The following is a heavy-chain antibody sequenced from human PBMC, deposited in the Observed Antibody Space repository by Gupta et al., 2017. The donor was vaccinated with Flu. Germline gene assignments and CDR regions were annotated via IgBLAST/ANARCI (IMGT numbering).Heavy chain of an antibody. V-gene: IGHV3-23*01. Sequence: FTSHTMNWVRQAPGKGLEWVSAVNSGGGTYYADSVKGRFTISRDNSKNTLYLQLNSLRAEDTALYYCAREWQPGIRRELDYWGQGTLVTVSS. CDR2: VNSGGGT. CDR3: AREWQPGIRRELDY. D-gene: IGHD1-26*01. CDR1: FTSHT. J-gene: IGHJ4*02.